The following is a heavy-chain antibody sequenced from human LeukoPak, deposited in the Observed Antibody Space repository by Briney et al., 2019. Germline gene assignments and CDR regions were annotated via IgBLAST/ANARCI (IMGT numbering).Heavy chain of an antibody. CDR2: INHSGST. J-gene: IGHJ3*02. Sequence: SETLSLTCAVYGGSFSGYYWSWIRQPPGKGLEWIREINHSGSTNYNPSLKSRVTISVDTSKNQFSLKLSSVTAADTAVYYCARGGLRYFDWYRAFDIWGQGTMVTVSS. V-gene: IGHV4-34*01. D-gene: IGHD3-9*01. CDR1: GGSFSGYY. CDR3: ARGGLRYFDWYRAFDI.